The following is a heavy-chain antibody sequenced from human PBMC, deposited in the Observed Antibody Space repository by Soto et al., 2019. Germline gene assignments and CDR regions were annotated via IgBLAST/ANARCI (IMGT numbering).Heavy chain of an antibody. V-gene: IGHV3-7*01. CDR3: ARVLRDGYNYRFEY. CDR1: GVTFSRYW. J-gene: IGHJ4*02. D-gene: IGHD5-12*01. CDR2: IKQDGTEK. Sequence: PXGSLRLSCAAAGVTFSRYWMNWVRQAPGKGLEWVANIKQDGTEKNYVDSVKGRFTISRDNAKNSLYLQMNSLRAEDTAVYYCARVLRDGYNYRFEYWGQGTLVTV.